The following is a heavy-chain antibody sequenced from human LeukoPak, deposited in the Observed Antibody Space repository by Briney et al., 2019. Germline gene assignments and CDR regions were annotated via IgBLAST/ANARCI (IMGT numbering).Heavy chain of an antibody. CDR2: IIPIFGTA. CDR1: GCTFSSYA. Sequence: SVKVSCKACGCTFSSYAISWVRQAPGQGLEWMGGIIPIFGTANYAQKLQGRVTITADESTSTAYMELSSLRSEDTAVYYCASAAGGCSSTSCYNYWGQGTLVTVSS. D-gene: IGHD2-2*02. J-gene: IGHJ4*02. CDR3: ASAAGGCSSTSCYNY. V-gene: IGHV1-69*13.